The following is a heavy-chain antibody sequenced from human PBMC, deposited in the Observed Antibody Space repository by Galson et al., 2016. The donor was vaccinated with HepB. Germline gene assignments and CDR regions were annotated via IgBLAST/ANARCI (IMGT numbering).Heavy chain of an antibody. CDR3: ARQFSDAY. V-gene: IGHV3-23*01. D-gene: IGHD2-21*01. J-gene: IGHJ4*02. CDR2: ISGSGAST. CDR1: GFTFSNYD. Sequence: SLRLYCAASGFTFSNYDMSWVRQAPGRGLEWVSGISGSGASTTYADSVKGRFTISRDNSKNALHLQRNSLRAEDTAVHVCARQFSDAYLGQGTLVTVSS.